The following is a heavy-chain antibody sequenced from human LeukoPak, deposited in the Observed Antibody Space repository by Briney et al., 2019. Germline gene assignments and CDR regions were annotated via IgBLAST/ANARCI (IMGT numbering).Heavy chain of an antibody. D-gene: IGHD4-17*01. CDR2: IIPIFGIA. CDR1: GGTFNNDA. V-gene: IGHV1-69*04. CDR3: AVGRDDYGHYYFDY. Sequence: ASVKVSCKASGGTFNNDAINWVRQAPGQGLEWLGRIIPIFGIANYAQEFQGRVTITADKSTSTAYMELDSLRFEDTAVYYCAVGRDDYGHYYFDYWGQGTLVTVSS. J-gene: IGHJ4*02.